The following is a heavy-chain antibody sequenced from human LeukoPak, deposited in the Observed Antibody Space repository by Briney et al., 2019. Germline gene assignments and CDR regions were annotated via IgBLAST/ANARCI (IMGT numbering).Heavy chain of an antibody. V-gene: IGHV3-21*01. CDR3: ASQTPNGYGGSDFPID. CDR1: GFTFSSYS. D-gene: IGHD2-2*03. Sequence: GGSLRLSCAASGFTFSSYSMNWVREAPGKGLEGGSSSSSSSSYIYYADSVKGRFTISRDNAKNSLYLQMNSLRAEDTAVFYCASQTPNGYGGSDFPIDWGQGTLVTVSS. J-gene: IGHJ4*02. CDR2: SSSSSSYI.